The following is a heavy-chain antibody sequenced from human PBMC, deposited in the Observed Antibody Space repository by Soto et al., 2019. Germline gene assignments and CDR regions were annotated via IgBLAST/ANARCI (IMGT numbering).Heavy chain of an antibody. CDR3: VHKGGGDRILDY. Sequence: QITLKESGPALVKPTQTLTLTCTFSGFSLSTSGVGVGWIRQPPGEALEWLALIYWDDYKHFSPSLESRLTITQDTPKNQVVLTMTNMDPVDTATYYCVHKGGGDRILDYWGQGTLVTVSS. V-gene: IGHV2-5*02. CDR1: GFSLSTSGVG. D-gene: IGHD3-16*01. CDR2: IYWDDYK. J-gene: IGHJ4*02.